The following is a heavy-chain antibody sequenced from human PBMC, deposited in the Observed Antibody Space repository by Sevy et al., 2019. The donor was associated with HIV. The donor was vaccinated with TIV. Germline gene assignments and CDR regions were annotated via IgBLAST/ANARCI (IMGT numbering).Heavy chain of an antibody. J-gene: IGHJ2*01. CDR1: GFTFSRYS. V-gene: IGHV3-21*01. CDR2: ISSSSSYI. CDR3: ARDFGYYYDSSGYFFATRGANWYFDL. D-gene: IGHD3-22*01. Sequence: GGSLRLSCAASGFTFSRYSMNWVRQAPGKGLEWVSSISSSSSYIYYADSVKGRFTISRDNAKNSLYLQMNSLRAEDTAVYYCARDFGYYYDSSGYFFATRGANWYFDLWGRGTLVTVSS.